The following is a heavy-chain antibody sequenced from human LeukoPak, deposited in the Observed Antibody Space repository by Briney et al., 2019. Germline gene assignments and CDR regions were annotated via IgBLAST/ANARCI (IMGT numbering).Heavy chain of an antibody. Sequence: GGSLRLSCAGSGFTFTNAWMTWVRQAPGKGLEWVALISYDGSNKYYTDSVKGRFTVSRDISKHTLYLQMNSLRPEDTAFYYCARDGRGRGVLDFWGQGTLVSVSS. J-gene: IGHJ4*02. D-gene: IGHD3-10*01. CDR1: GFTFTNAW. V-gene: IGHV3-30-3*01. CDR3: ARDGRGRGVLDF. CDR2: ISYDGSNK.